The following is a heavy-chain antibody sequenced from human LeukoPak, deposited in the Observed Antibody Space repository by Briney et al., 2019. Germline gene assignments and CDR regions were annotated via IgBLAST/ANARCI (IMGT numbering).Heavy chain of an antibody. CDR1: IGSFRGYY. CDR2: INHRGST. D-gene: IGHD6-6*01. J-gene: IGHJ6*03. CDR3: ARAPGRYSSSSKQHYYYYLDV. V-gene: IGHV4-34*01. Sequence: SDPLSLTCALCIGSFRGYYGCGTRRPPGKGREGSGEINHRGSTNYNPSVKSRVTISIDTCKNQFSLKLSSVTAADTAVYYCARAPGRYSSSSKQHYYYYLDVWGKGTTVTVSS.